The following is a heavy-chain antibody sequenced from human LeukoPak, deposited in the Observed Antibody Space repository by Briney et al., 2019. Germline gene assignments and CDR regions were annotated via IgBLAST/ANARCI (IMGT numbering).Heavy chain of an antibody. V-gene: IGHV3-23*01. D-gene: IGHD3-10*01. CDR2: VSRSSSDT. J-gene: IGHJ3*02. Sequence: GGSLRLSCAASGFTFSGFGMNWVRQTPGKGLEWVSSVSRSSSDTYYADSVKGRFTISRDNSKNTLYLQMNSLRAEDTAVYYCAKQILYGSGSYYNGGAFDIWGQGTMVTVSS. CDR3: AKQILYGSGSYYNGGAFDI. CDR1: GFTFSGFG.